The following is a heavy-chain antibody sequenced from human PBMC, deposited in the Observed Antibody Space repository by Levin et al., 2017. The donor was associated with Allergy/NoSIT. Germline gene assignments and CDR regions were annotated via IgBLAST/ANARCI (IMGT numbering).Heavy chain of an antibody. CDR2: IINSGVGT. CDR1: GFTFNNYA. J-gene: IGHJ4*02. D-gene: IGHD6-19*01. CDR3: AKDAIRGSDQPYYFDY. V-gene: IGHV3-23*01. Sequence: LKISCAASGFTFNNYAMSWVRQAPGKGLEWVSAIINSGVGTYYADSVKGRFTISRDNSKNTMYLQMNSLRAEDTAVYFCAKDAIRGSDQPYYFDYWGQGTLVTASS.